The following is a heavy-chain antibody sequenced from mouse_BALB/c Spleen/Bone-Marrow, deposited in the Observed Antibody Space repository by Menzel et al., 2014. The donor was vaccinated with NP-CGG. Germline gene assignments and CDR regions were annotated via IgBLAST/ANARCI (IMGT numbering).Heavy chain of an antibody. J-gene: IGHJ2*01. CDR3: ARVSYDYFDY. CDR2: ISDGGSYT. Sequence: EVKLVESGGGLAKPGGSLKLSCAASGFTFSDYYMYWVRQTPEKRLEWVATISDGGSYTYYPDSVKGRFTISRDNAKNNLYLQMSSLKSEDTAMYYCARVSYDYFDYCGQGTTLTVSS. CDR1: GFTFSDYY. D-gene: IGHD2-4*01. V-gene: IGHV5-4*02.